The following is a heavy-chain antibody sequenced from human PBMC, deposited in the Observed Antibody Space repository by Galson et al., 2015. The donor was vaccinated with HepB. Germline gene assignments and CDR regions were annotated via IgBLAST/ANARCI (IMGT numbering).Heavy chain of an antibody. Sequence: SLRLSCAASGFTFSSYWMSWVRQAPGKGLEWVANIKQDGSEKYYVDSVKGRFTISRDNAKNSLYLQMNSLRAEDTAVYYCARDFSCGGDCYNYYYYYYGMDVWGQGTTVTVSS. D-gene: IGHD2-21*02. V-gene: IGHV3-7*03. J-gene: IGHJ6*02. CDR1: GFTFSSYW. CDR2: IKQDGSEK. CDR3: ARDFSCGGDCYNYYYYYYGMDV.